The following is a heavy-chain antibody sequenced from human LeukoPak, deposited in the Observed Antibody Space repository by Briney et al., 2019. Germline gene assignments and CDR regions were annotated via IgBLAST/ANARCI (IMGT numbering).Heavy chain of an antibody. CDR1: GFTFSSYG. CDR3: AKRAPDNSGPNWFDP. J-gene: IGHJ5*02. D-gene: IGHD3-22*01. Sequence: GGSLRLSCAASGFTFSSYGMHWVRQAPGKGLEWVAFIRFDGLNKYYADSVKGRFTISRDNSKNTLYLQMNSLRAEDPAVYYCAKRAPDNSGPNWFDPWGQGTLVTVSS. V-gene: IGHV3-30*02. CDR2: IRFDGLNK.